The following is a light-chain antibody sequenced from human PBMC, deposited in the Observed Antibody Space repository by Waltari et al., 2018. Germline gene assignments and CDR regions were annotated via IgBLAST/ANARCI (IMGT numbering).Light chain of an antibody. V-gene: IGLV2-8*01. J-gene: IGLJ3*02. Sequence: QSALTQPPSASGSPGQSVTISCTGTNSDIGAYNYVSWYQQSPGKAPRVVIYEVSQRPPGFPGRFSGSKSGNTASLTVSGLQAEDEAEYHCSSYAGSNGMVFGGGTKVTVL. CDR3: SSYAGSNGMV. CDR1: NSDIGAYNY. CDR2: EVS.